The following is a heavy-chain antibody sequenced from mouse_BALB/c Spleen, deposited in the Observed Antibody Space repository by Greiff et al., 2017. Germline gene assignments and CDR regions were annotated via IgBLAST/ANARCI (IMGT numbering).Heavy chain of an antibody. CDR1: GYAFTNYL. V-gene: IGHV1-54*01. CDR2: INPGSGGT. J-gene: IGHJ3*01. Sequence: VQLVESGAELVRPGTSVKVSCKASGYAFTNYLIEWVKQRPGQGLEWIGVINPGSGGTNYNEKFKGKATLTADKSSSTAYMQLSSLTSDDSAVYFCARPGYYDYDPFAYWGQGTLVTVSA. D-gene: IGHD2-4*01. CDR3: ARPGYYDYDPFAY.